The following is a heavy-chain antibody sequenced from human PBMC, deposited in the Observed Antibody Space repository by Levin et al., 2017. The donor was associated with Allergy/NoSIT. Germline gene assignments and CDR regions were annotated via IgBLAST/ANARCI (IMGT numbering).Heavy chain of an antibody. CDR3: ARDSLETTGYYYYYYGMDV. CDR1: GFTFSSYG. V-gene: IGHV3-33*01. D-gene: IGHD4-11*01. CDR2: IWYDGSNK. Sequence: GESLKISCAASGFTFSSYGMHWVRQAPGKGLEWVAVIWYDGSNKYYADSVKGRFTISRDNSKNTLYLQMNSLRAEDTAVYYCARDSLETTGYYYYYYGMDVWGQGTTVTVSS. J-gene: IGHJ6*02.